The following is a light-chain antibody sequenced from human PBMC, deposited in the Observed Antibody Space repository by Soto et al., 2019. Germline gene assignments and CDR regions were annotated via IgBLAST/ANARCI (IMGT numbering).Light chain of an antibody. Sequence: DIQMTQSPSSLSASVGDRVTITCLASQSISYYLNWYQQKPGKAPKLLIYAASSLQSGVPSRFSGSGSGTDFTLTISSLQPEDFATYYCQQSYSTPWTFGQGTKVDI. J-gene: IGKJ1*01. CDR2: AAS. CDR3: QQSYSTPWT. V-gene: IGKV1-39*01. CDR1: QSISYY.